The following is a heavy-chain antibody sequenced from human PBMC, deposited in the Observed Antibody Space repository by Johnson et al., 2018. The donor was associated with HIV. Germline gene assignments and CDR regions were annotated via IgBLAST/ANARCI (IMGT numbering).Heavy chain of an antibody. D-gene: IGHD3-3*01. V-gene: IGHV3-15*01. CDR2: IKSKTDGGTT. J-gene: IGHJ3*02. CDR1: GFTFTNAW. Sequence: VQLVESGGGLVQPGGSLRLSCAASGFTFTNAWMTWVRQAPGKGLEWVGRIKSKTDGGTTDYAAPVKARFTISRDDSKNTLYLQMNSLKTEDTAVYYCTTASPPYYNFWSGYGAFDIWGQGTMVTVSS. CDR3: TTASPPYYNFWSGYGAFDI.